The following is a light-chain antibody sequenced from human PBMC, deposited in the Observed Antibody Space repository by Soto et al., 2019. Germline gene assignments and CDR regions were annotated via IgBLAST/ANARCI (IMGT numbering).Light chain of an antibody. V-gene: IGKV3-20*01. CDR1: QSVSSNF. CDR2: GAS. Sequence: EIVLTQSPGTLSLSPGERGTLSCRASQSVSSNFLAWYQEKPGQAPRLLIYGASSRASGIPDRFSGSGSGTDFTLNISRLEPEDFAVYYCRQYGRSLGFAVGGGTKGEMK. J-gene: IGKJ4*01. CDR3: RQYGRSLGFA.